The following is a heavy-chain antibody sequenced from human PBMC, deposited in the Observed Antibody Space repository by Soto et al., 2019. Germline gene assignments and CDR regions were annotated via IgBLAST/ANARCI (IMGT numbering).Heavy chain of an antibody. Sequence: EVQLVESGGGLVQPGRSLRLSCAASGFTFDDYALHWVRQAPGKGLEWVSGISWNSGSIAYAESVKGRFTISRDNAKNSLYLQMDSLRAEDTALYYCGKGATARFLEYPDHWGQGTLVTVSS. CDR2: ISWNSGSI. CDR3: GKGATARFLEYPDH. V-gene: IGHV3-9*01. J-gene: IGHJ4*02. D-gene: IGHD3-3*01. CDR1: GFTFDDYA.